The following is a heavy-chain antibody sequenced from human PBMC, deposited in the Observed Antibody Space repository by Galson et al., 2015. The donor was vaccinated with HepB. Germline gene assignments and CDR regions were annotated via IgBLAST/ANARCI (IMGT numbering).Heavy chain of an antibody. V-gene: IGHV3-15*01. CDR1: GFTFRNAR. CDR2: IKSSSDGGTK. D-gene: IGHD1-7*01. CDR3: FTEATGTTIH. Sequence: SLRLSCAASGFTFRNARMRWVRQAPGKGLEWVGRIKSSSDGGTKDYAAPVKGRFTISRDDSKETLYLQMNSLKTEDTAVYYCFTEATGTTIHWGQGTLVTVSS. J-gene: IGHJ4*02.